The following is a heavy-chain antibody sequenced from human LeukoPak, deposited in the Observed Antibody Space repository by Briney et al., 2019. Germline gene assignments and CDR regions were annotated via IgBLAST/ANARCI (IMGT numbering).Heavy chain of an antibody. CDR2: IYYSGST. CDR3: ARVSYSRSWYWLDP. CDR1: GGSISSGGYY. J-gene: IGHJ5*02. Sequence: NPSETLSLTCTVSGGSISSGGYYWSWIRQHPGRGLEWIGYIYYSGSTSYNPSLKSRLTISVDTSKNQFSLKLSSVTAADTAVYYCARVSYSRSWYWLDPWGQGTLVTVSS. V-gene: IGHV4-31*03. D-gene: IGHD6-13*01.